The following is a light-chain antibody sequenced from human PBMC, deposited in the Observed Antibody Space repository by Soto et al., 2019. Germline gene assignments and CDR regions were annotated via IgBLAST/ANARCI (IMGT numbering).Light chain of an antibody. CDR2: AAS. J-gene: IGKJ3*01. CDR3: QQASSFPPT. V-gene: IGKV1-12*01. CDR1: QNINNW. Sequence: DIQMTQSPSSVSASVGDRVTITCRASQNINNWLAWCQQKPGKAPKLLIYAASNLQSGVPSRFSGSGSGTDFTLTIASLQPEDFATYYCQQASSFPPTFGPGTRVDI.